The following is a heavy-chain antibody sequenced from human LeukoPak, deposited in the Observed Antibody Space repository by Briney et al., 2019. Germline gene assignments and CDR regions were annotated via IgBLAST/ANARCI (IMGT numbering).Heavy chain of an antibody. J-gene: IGHJ4*02. V-gene: IGHV4-30-2*01. CDR1: GDSISSGGYS. Sequence: PSGTLSLTCAVSGDSISSGGYSWSWIRQPPGKGLEWIGYIYHSGTTYYNPSLKSRVTILVDRSKNQFSLKLGSVTAADTAVYYCARVTTVTTFDYWGQGTLVSVSS. CDR2: IYHSGTT. CDR3: ARVTTVTTFDY. D-gene: IGHD4-11*01.